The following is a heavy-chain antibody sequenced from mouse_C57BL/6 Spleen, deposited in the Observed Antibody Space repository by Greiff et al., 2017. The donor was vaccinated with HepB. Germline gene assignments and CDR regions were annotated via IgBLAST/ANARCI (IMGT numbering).Heavy chain of an antibody. CDR3: ARGDITTVVDFDY. Sequence: QVQLQQPGAELVKPGASVKLSCKASGYTFTSYWMHWVKQRPGRGLEWIGRIDPNSGGTKYNEKFKSKATLTVDKPSSTTYMQLSSLTSEASAVYVCARGDITTVVDFDYWGQGTTLTVSS. D-gene: IGHD1-1*01. J-gene: IGHJ2*01. CDR2: IDPNSGGT. CDR1: GYTFTSYW. V-gene: IGHV1-72*01.